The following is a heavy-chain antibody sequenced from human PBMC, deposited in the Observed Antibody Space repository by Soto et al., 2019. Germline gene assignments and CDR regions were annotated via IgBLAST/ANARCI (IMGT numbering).Heavy chain of an antibody. CDR1: GDSFNTYY. CDR2: ISTTGGT. Sequence: SETLSLTCTVSGDSFNTYYWTWIRQPAGEGLEWIGRISTTGGTNYNPSLRSRVTMSVDTSKNQFSLKLTSVTAADTTVYYCARAKDVSPSEWGQGTLVTVSS. CDR3: ARAKDVSPSE. V-gene: IGHV4-4*07. J-gene: IGHJ4*02.